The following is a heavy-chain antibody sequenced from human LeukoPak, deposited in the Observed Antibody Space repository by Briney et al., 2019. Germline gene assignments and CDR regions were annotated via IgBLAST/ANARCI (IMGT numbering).Heavy chain of an antibody. Sequence: ASVKVSCKASGYTFTGYYMHWVRQAPGQGLEWMGWINPNSGGTNYAQKFQGRVTMTRDTSISTAYMELSRLRSDDTAVYYCARSLWTGATTQHYFDYWGQGTLVTVSS. D-gene: IGHD1-26*01. V-gene: IGHV1-2*02. CDR3: ARSLWTGATTQHYFDY. J-gene: IGHJ4*02. CDR2: INPNSGGT. CDR1: GYTFTGYY.